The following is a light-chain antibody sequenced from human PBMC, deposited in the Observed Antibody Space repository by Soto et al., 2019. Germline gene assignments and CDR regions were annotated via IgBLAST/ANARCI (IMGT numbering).Light chain of an antibody. CDR1: QSVSSY. CDR2: DAS. V-gene: IGKV3-11*01. J-gene: IGKJ4*01. Sequence: EIVLTQSPATLSLSPGERATLSCRASQSVSSYLAWYQQKPSQAPRLLIYDASNRATGIPTRFSGSGSVTDFTLTISSLEPEDFAVYYCQQRLTFGGGTKVEI. CDR3: QQRLT.